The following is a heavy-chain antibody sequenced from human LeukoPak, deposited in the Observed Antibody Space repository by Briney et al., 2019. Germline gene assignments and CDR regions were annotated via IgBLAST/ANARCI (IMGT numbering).Heavy chain of an antibody. CDR2: TYPGGSQT. V-gene: IGHV5-51*01. D-gene: IGHD3-16*02. J-gene: IGHJ4*02. CDR3: ARLSGALSALFDY. Sequence: GESLKISCKGSGYSFTNHWIGWVRKMPGKGREWMGITYPGGSQTSYSPSFQGQVTISVDKSISTAYLQWSSLKASDTAMYYCARLSGALSALFDYWGQGTLVTVSS. CDR1: GYSFTNHW.